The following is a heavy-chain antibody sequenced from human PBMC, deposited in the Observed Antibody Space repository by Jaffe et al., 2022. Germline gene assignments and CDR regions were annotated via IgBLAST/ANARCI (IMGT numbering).Heavy chain of an antibody. J-gene: IGHJ4*02. CDR3: AKDLLRFLEWLPPAASDY. CDR1: GFTFSSYA. D-gene: IGHD3-3*01. V-gene: IGHV3-23*01. Sequence: EVQLLESGGGLVQPGGSLRLSCAASGFTFSSYAMSWVRQAPGKGLEWVSAISGSGGSTYYADSVKGRFTISRDNSKNTLYLQMNSLRAEDTAVYYCAKDLLRFLEWLPPAASDYWGQGTLVTVSS. CDR2: ISGSGGST.